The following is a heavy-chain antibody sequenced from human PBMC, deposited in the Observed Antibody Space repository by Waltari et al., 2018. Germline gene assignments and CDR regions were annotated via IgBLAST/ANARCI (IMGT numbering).Heavy chain of an antibody. CDR3: AMISAGLGSTSLGGFDP. Sequence: EVQLVESGGGVVRPGGSLTPSCAAPGSPFVAYAMPWFRQVPGKGLEWVSNINWNGDRTHYADSVKGRFTVSRDNAKNSLYLQMNSLRAEDTAFYYCAMISAGLGSTSLGGFDPWGQGTLVTVSS. CDR2: INWNGDRT. J-gene: IGHJ5*02. CDR1: GSPFVAYA. V-gene: IGHV3-20*04. D-gene: IGHD2-2*01.